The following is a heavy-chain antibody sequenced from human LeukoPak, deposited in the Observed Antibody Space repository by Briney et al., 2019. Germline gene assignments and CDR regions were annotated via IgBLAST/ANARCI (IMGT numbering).Heavy chain of an antibody. Sequence: PGGSLRLSCAASGFTFSSYGMHWVRQAPGKGLEWVAFIRYDGSNKYYADSVKGRFTISRDNSKNTLYLQMNSLRAEDTAIYYCVKRKYYESGPFDYWGQGTLVTVSS. D-gene: IGHD3-10*01. CDR2: IRYDGSNK. J-gene: IGHJ4*02. CDR1: GFTFSSYG. V-gene: IGHV3-30*02. CDR3: VKRKYYESGPFDY.